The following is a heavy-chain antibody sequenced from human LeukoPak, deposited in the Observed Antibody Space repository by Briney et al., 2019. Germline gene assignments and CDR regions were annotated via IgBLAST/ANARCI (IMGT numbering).Heavy chain of an antibody. J-gene: IGHJ3*01. CDR1: GFTFHASS. D-gene: IGHD4-11*01. CDR3: AKADYSNKGDAFHV. V-gene: IGHV3-43*02. CDR2: NSGDGGTT. Sequence: GGSLRLSCAASGFTFHASSMRWVRQATGKGLECVSLNSGDGGTTYYADSVKGRFTISRDNSKSSLHLQMNSLTTEDTALYYCAKADYSNKGDAFHVWGQGTMVTVPS.